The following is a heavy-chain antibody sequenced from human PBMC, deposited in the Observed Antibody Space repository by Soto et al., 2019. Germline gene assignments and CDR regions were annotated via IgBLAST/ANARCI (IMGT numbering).Heavy chain of an antibody. CDR3: AHRFGWYQVDQ. Sequence: QITLKESGPTLVKPTQTLTLTCTFSGFSLSTNEVGVAWIRLPPGKALEWIALIYWDDDKRYNPSLRSRLTINKDASKYQVVLRMNNVDPVDTATYYCAHRFGWYQVDQWGQGTVVTVSS. CDR2: IYWDDDK. V-gene: IGHV2-5*02. CDR1: GFSLSTNEVG. D-gene: IGHD6-19*01. J-gene: IGHJ4*02.